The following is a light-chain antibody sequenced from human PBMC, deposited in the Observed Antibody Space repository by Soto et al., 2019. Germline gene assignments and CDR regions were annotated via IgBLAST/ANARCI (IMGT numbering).Light chain of an antibody. CDR1: SSDVGGYNY. V-gene: IGLV2-14*01. J-gene: IGLJ1*01. Sequence: QSALTQPASVSGSPGQSITISCTGTSSDVGGYNYVSWYQQHPGKAPKLMIYDVSNRPSGVSNRFSGSKSGNTASLTISGLQAEDEADYYCSSYTSSSFSYVFGTGTNVTVL. CDR3: SSYTSSSFSYV. CDR2: DVS.